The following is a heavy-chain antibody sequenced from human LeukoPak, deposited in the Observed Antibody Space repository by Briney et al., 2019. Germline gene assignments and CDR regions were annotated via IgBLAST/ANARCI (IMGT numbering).Heavy chain of an antibody. CDR3: AREGYNYGPWTY. CDR2: IYDSGST. Sequence: SQTLSLTCTVSGGSISSGGYFWSWIRQPPGKGLEWIGYIYDSGSTYYNPSLKSRVTISIDKSKSQFSLKLNSVTAADTAVYYCAREGYNYGPWTYWGQGTLVTVSS. D-gene: IGHD5-18*01. CDR1: GGSISSGGYF. V-gene: IGHV4-30-2*01. J-gene: IGHJ4*02.